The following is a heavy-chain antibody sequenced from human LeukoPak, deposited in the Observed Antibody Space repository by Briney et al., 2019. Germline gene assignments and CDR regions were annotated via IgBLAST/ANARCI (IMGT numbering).Heavy chain of an antibody. J-gene: IGHJ4*02. CDR3: ARLLYCSSTGCYGSPHPPDY. V-gene: IGHV4-39*01. CDR1: GGSISSSSYY. CDR2: IYYSGST. D-gene: IGHD2-2*01. Sequence: SETLSLTCTVSGGSISSSSYYWGWIRQPPGKGLEWIGSIYYSGSTYYNPSLKSRVTISVDTSKNQFSLKLSSVTAADTAVYYCARLLYCSSTGCYGSPHPPDYWGQGTLVTVSS.